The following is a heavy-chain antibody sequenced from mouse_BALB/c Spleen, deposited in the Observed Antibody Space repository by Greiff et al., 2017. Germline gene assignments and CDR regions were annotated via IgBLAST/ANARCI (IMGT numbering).Heavy chain of an antibody. CDR1: GYTFTSYW. CDR3: TRPYYGNYAWFAY. CDR2: IYPSDSYT. Sequence: QVQLKQPGAELVRPGASVKLSCKASGYTFTSYWINWVKQRPGQGLEWIGNIYPSDSYTNYNQKFKDKATLTVDKSSSTAYMQLSSPTSEDSAVYYCTRPYYGNYAWFAYWGQGTLVTVSA. D-gene: IGHD2-10*01. J-gene: IGHJ3*01. V-gene: IGHV1-69*02.